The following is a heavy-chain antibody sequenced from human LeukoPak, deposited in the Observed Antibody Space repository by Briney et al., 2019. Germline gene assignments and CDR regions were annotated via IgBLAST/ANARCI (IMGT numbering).Heavy chain of an antibody. CDR3: ATLYCGGDCYPGY. Sequence: PGGSLRLSCAASGFTFSSYWMHWVRQAPGKGLVWVSRINSDGSSTSYADSVKGRFTISRDNAKNTLYLQMNSLRAEDTAVYYCATLYCGGDCYPGYWGQGTLVTVSS. J-gene: IGHJ4*02. CDR1: GFTFSSYW. D-gene: IGHD2-21*02. CDR2: INSDGSST. V-gene: IGHV3-74*01.